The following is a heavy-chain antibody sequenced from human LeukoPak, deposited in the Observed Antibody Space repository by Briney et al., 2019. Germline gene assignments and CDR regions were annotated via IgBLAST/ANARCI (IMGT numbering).Heavy chain of an antibody. J-gene: IGHJ4*02. Sequence: HPGGSLRLSCAASGFTFSSYGMHWVRQAPGKGLEWVAVISYDGSNKYYADSVKGRFTISRDNSKNTLYLQMNSLRAEDTAVYYCARGEEYYGSGSYSSYYFDYWGQGTLVTVSS. CDR3: ARGEEYYGSGSYSSYYFDY. CDR2: ISYDGSNK. CDR1: GFTFSSYG. D-gene: IGHD3-10*01. V-gene: IGHV3-30*03.